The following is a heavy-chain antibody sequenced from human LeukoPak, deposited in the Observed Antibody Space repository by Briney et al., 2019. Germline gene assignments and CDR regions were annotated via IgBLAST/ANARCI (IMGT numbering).Heavy chain of an antibody. D-gene: IGHD1-26*01. CDR3: ARRGSRTRAFDI. CDR1: GGSFSGYY. V-gene: IGHV4-34*01. CDR2: INHSGST. J-gene: IGHJ3*02. Sequence: PSQTLSLTCAVYGGSFSGYYWSWIRQPPGKGLEWIGEINHSGSTNYNPSLKSRVTISVDTSKNQFSLKLSSVTAADTVVYYCARRGSRTRAFDIWGQGTMVTVSS.